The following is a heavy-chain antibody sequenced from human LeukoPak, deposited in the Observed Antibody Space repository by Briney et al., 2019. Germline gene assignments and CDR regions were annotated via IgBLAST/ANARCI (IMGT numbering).Heavy chain of an antibody. V-gene: IGHV4-30-4*01. D-gene: IGHD5-18*01. Sequence: PSQTLSLTCTVSGGSISSGDYYWSWIRQPPGKGLEWIGYIYCSGSTYYNPSLKSRVTISVDTSKNQFSLKLSSVTAADTAVYYCARGGYSYGYPWFDPWGQGTLVTVSS. J-gene: IGHJ5*02. CDR2: IYCSGST. CDR1: GGSISSGDYY. CDR3: ARGGYSYGYPWFDP.